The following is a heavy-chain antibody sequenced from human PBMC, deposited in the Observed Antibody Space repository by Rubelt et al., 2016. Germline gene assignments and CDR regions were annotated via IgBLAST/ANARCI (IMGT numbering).Heavy chain of an antibody. CDR2: ISSSSSYT. D-gene: IGHD3-10*01. V-gene: IGHV3-11*06. Sequence: RQAPGKGLEWVSYISSSSSYTNYADSVKGRFTISRDNAKNSLYLQMNSLRAEDTAVYYCARDRGTFGFDPWGQGTLVTVSS. CDR3: ARDRGTFGFDP. J-gene: IGHJ5*02.